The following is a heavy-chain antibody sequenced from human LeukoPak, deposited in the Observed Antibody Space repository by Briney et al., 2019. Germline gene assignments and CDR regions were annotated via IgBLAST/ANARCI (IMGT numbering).Heavy chain of an antibody. CDR2: IYYSGST. CDR1: GGSISSYY. V-gene: IGHV4-59*01. J-gene: IGHJ4*02. Sequence: SETLSLTCTVSGGSISSYYWSWIRQPPGKGLEWIGYIYYSGSTNYNPSLKSRVTISVDTSKNQFSLKLSSVTAADTAVYYCARVYSSSWLIDYWGQGTLVTVSS. D-gene: IGHD6-13*01. CDR3: ARVYSSSWLIDY.